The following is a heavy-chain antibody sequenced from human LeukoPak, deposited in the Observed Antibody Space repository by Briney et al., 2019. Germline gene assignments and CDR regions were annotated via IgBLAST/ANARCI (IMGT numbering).Heavy chain of an antibody. Sequence: PGGSLRLSCAASGFTFSSYAMHWVRQAPGKGLEYVSAISSNGGSTYYANSVKGRFTISRDNSKNTLYLQMGSLRAEDMAVYYCWVTTEYYFDYWGQGTLVTVSS. CDR2: ISSNGGST. CDR3: WVTTEYYFDY. CDR1: GFTFSSYA. D-gene: IGHD4-17*01. V-gene: IGHV3-64*01. J-gene: IGHJ4*02.